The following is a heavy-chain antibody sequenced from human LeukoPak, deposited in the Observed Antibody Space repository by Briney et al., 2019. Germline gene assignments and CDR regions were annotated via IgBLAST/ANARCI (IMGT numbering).Heavy chain of an antibody. D-gene: IGHD2-2*01. V-gene: IGHV1-46*01. J-gene: IGHJ4*02. CDR2: INPSGGST. CDR1: GYTFTSYY. CDR3: ARERRPIVVVPAAPDY. Sequence: GASVKVSCMASGYTFTSYYMHWVRQAPGQGLEWMGIINPSGGSTSYAQKFQGRVTMTRDTSTSTVYMELSSLRSEDTAVYYCARERRPIVVVPAAPDYWGQGTLVTVSS.